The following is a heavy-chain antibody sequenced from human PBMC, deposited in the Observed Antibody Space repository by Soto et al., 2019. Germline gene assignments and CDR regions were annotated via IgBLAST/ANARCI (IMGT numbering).Heavy chain of an antibody. Sequence: NPSETLSLTCTVSGGTISNYYWSWIRQPPGKGLEWIGYIYYTGSTNYNPSLKSRVTISVDTSKNQFSLKLNSVTAADTAVYYCARVYIGGWTLDWGQGTLVTVSS. D-gene: IGHD6-19*01. V-gene: IGHV4-59*01. CDR2: IYYTGST. J-gene: IGHJ4*02. CDR1: GGTISNYY. CDR3: ARVYIGGWTLD.